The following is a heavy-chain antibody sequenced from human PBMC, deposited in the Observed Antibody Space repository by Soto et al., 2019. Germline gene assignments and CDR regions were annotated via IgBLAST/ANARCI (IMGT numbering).Heavy chain of an antibody. Sequence: SETLSLTCAVYGGSFSGYYWSWIRQPPGKGLEWIGEINHSGSTNYNPSLKSRVTISVDTSKNQFSLKLSSVTAADTAVYYCARGVYYDFEIGVWGKGTTVTVSS. CDR3: ARGVYYDFEIGV. CDR1: GGSFSGYY. CDR2: INHSGST. V-gene: IGHV4-34*01. J-gene: IGHJ6*04. D-gene: IGHD3-3*01.